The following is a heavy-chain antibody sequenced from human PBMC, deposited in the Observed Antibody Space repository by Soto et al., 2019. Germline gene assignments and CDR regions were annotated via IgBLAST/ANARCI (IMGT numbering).Heavy chain of an antibody. D-gene: IGHD6-13*01. CDR1: GYTFTSYG. CDR3: ARAPGIAAAGTYYYYYYGMDV. CDR2: ISAYNGNT. Sequence: ASVKVSCKASGYTFTSYGISWVRQAPGQGLEWMGWISAYNGNTNYAQKLQGRVTMTTDTSTSTAYMELRSLRSDDTAVYYCARAPGIAAAGTYYYYYYGMDVWGQGTTVTVSS. J-gene: IGHJ6*02. V-gene: IGHV1-18*01.